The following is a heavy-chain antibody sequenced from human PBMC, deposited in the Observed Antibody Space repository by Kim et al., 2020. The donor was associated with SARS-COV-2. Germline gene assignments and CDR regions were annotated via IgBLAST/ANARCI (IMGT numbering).Heavy chain of an antibody. D-gene: IGHD5-18*01. CDR2: IKTDGSST. CDR1: GFSFSSYW. V-gene: IGHV3-74*03. J-gene: IGHJ4*02. CDR3: TRDAKGTGMVDFDY. Sequence: GGSLRLSCAASGFSFSSYWMHWVRQAPGKGLVWVSHIKTDGSSTKYADSVKGRFTISRDNAKNTLYLEMNSLRAEDTAVYYCTRDAKGTGMVDFDYWGQGTLVTVSS.